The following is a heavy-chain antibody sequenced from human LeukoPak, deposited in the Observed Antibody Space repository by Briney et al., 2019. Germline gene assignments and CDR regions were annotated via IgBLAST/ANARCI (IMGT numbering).Heavy chain of an antibody. V-gene: IGHV4-34*01. CDR2: IYLYGTT. Sequence: PSETLSLTCAVYGGSFSGYYWSWIRQPPGKGLEWIGEIYLYGTTNYNPSFTSRVTMSVDRSRNQFSLKLTSVTAADTAVYYCARQKWEQQGRDYYFNGLDVRGPGTTVIVSS. CDR3: ARQKWEQQGRDYYFNGLDV. CDR1: GGSFSGYY. J-gene: IGHJ6*02. D-gene: IGHD1/OR15-1a*01.